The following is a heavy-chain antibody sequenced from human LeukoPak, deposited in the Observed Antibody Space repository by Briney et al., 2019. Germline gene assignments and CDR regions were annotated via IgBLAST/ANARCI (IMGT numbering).Heavy chain of an antibody. CDR1: GFTFSDYW. J-gene: IGHJ4*02. Sequence: GGSLRLSCAASGFTFSDYWMTWVRQAPGRGLEWVANVKQDGSDRYYVDSVKGRFTISRDNAKNSVYLQVNSLRAEDTAVYYCARDELAVAKKGFLDSWGQGTLVTVSS. D-gene: IGHD6-19*01. CDR2: VKQDGSDR. CDR3: ARDELAVAKKGFLDS. V-gene: IGHV3-7*01.